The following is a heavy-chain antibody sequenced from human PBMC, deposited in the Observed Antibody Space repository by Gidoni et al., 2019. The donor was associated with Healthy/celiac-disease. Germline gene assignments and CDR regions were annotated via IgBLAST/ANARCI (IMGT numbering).Heavy chain of an antibody. CDR2: INHSGST. J-gene: IGHJ2*01. V-gene: IGHV4-34*01. CDR3: ARGGMTTLPRYFDL. Sequence: ETLSLTCAVYGGSFSGYYWSWTRQPPGKGLEWIGEINHSGSTNYNPSLKSRVTISVDTSKNQFSLKLSSVTAADTAVYYCARGGMTTLPRYFDLWGRGTLVTVSS. CDR1: GGSFSGYY. D-gene: IGHD3-16*01.